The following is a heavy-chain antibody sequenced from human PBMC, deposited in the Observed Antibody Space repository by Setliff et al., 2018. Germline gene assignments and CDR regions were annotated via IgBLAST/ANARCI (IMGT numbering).Heavy chain of an antibody. J-gene: IGHJ4*02. CDR2: IYTSWST. Sequence: PSETLSLTCTVSGDSISSRRNYWGWFRQPAGKELEWIGQIYTSWSTNYNPSLKSRVTVLVDTSKNQFSLRLSFVTAADTAMYYCARGGTFRYFDYWGQGTPVTVSS. V-gene: IGHV4-61*09. D-gene: IGHD5-12*01. CDR3: ARGGTFRYFDY. CDR1: GDSISSRRNY.